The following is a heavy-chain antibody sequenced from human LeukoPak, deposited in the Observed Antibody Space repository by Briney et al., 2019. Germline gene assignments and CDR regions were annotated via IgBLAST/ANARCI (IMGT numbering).Heavy chain of an antibody. CDR3: ARMGSTSGSQQGGFDY. CDR1: GSTFGNNG. Sequence: GGSLRLSCAASGSTFGNNGMSWVRQAPGKGLECVSTIGASTKTYYVDSVKGRFTISRDNSKNTLYLQMNSLRAEDTAVYYCARMGSTSGSQQGGFDYWGQGTLVTVSS. D-gene: IGHD2-2*01. J-gene: IGHJ4*02. V-gene: IGHV3-23*01. CDR2: IGASTKT.